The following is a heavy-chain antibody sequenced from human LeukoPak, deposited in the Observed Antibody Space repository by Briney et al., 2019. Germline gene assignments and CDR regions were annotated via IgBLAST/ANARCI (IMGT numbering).Heavy chain of an antibody. CDR2: ISGSGGST. Sequence: GGSLRLSCAASGFTFSSYAMSWVRQAPGKGLEWVSAISGSGGSTYYADSVKGRFTISIDNAKNTLYLQMNSLRAEDTAVYYCARDRVDYYDSSGLPGDAFDIWGQGTMVTVSS. CDR1: GFTFSSYA. CDR3: ARDRVDYYDSSGLPGDAFDI. D-gene: IGHD3-22*01. V-gene: IGHV3-23*01. J-gene: IGHJ3*02.